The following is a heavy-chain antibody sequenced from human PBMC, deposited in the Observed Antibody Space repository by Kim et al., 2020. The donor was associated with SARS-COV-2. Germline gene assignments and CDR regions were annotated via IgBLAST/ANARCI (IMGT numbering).Heavy chain of an antibody. Sequence: ASVKVSCKASGYTFSNYAIHWVRQAPGQRLECMGWIIGGNGNTYYSPKFQGRVTFTRDTSATTACMELSSLRSEDTAVYYCARGGGPGLGYWGQGTLVTVSS. CDR2: IIGGNGNT. J-gene: IGHJ4*02. CDR1: GYTFSNYA. V-gene: IGHV1-3*01. CDR3: ARGGGPGLGY. D-gene: IGHD2-15*01.